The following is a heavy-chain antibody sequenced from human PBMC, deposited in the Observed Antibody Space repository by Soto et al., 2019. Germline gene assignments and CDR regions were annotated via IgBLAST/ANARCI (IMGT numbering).Heavy chain of an antibody. V-gene: IGHV1-69*12. CDR1: GGTFSSDS. J-gene: IGHJ4*02. Sequence: QVQLVQSGAEVKKPGSSVKVSCKASGGTFSSDSFSWVRQAPGQGLEWMGGIIPMFDTPIYAQKFQDRVTTTVDVSTFTSYTQLRILSPVDMAVYYCAISGCLDRAVNYWGQGSLVTVSS. CDR3: AISGCLDRAVNY. D-gene: IGHD3-9*01. CDR2: IIPMFDTP.